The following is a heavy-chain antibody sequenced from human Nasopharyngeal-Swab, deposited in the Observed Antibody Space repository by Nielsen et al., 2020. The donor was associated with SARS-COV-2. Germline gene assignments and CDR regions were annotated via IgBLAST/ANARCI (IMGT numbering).Heavy chain of an antibody. Sequence: SETLSLTCTVSGGSISSYYWSWIRQPPGKGLEWTGYIYYSGSTNYNPSLKSRVTISVDTSKNQFSLKLSSVTAADTAVYYCARERRWLQGNWFDPWGQGTLVTVSS. V-gene: IGHV4-59*01. CDR1: GGSISSYY. J-gene: IGHJ5*02. CDR3: ARERRWLQGNWFDP. D-gene: IGHD5-24*01. CDR2: IYYSGST.